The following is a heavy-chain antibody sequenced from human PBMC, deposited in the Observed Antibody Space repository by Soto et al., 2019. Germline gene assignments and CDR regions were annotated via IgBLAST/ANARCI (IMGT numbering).Heavy chain of an antibody. D-gene: IGHD5-12*01. Sequence: QVQLVESGGGVVQPGRSLRLSCAASGFTFSSYGMHWVRQAPGKGLEWVAVIWYDGSNKYYADSVKGRFTISRDNSKNTQYLQMNSLRAEDTAVYYCAREVATITFHLRPYGMDVWGQGTTVTVSS. CDR3: AREVATITFHLRPYGMDV. V-gene: IGHV3-33*01. J-gene: IGHJ6*02. CDR1: GFTFSSYG. CDR2: IWYDGSNK.